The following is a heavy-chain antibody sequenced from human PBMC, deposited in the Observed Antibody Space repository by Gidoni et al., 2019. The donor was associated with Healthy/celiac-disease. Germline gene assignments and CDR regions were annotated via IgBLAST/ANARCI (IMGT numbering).Heavy chain of an antibody. Sequence: DGLEWIGSIYHSGSTYYNPSLKSRVTISVDTSKNQFSLKLSSVTAADTAVYYCARGSAIPPDLSEPWGQGTLVTVSS. D-gene: IGHD2-21*01. CDR2: IYHSGST. V-gene: IGHV4-38-2*02. J-gene: IGHJ5*02. CDR3: ARGSAIPPDLSEP.